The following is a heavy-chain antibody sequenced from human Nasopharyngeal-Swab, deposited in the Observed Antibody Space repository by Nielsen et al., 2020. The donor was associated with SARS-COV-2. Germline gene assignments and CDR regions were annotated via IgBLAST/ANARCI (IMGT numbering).Heavy chain of an antibody. CDR1: GFTFSSYA. J-gene: IGHJ5*02. D-gene: IGHD4-11*01. V-gene: IGHV3-23*01. Sequence: GSLRLSCVASGFTFSSYAMSWVRQAPGKGLNWVSAISGAGSSTYYADSVKGRFTISRDNSKNTLYLQMNSLRAEDTALYYCVKGGYLHDYINYGDWFDPWGLGTLVTVSS. CDR2: ISGAGSST. CDR3: VKGGYLHDYINYGDWFDP.